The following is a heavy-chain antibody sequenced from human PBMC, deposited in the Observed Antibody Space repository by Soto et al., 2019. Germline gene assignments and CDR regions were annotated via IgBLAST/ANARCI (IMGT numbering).Heavy chain of an antibody. CDR1: GVSISSGGYS. Sequence: QLPLQESGSGLVKPSQTLSLTCAVSGVSISSGGYSWSWIRQPPGKGLEWIGYIYHSGSTYYNPSLKSRVTISVDRSKNQFPLKLSSVTAADTAVYYCAAGGGLPRYYWGQGTLVTVSS. CDR3: AAGGGLPRYY. J-gene: IGHJ4*02. V-gene: IGHV4-30-2*01. D-gene: IGHD5-12*01. CDR2: IYHSGST.